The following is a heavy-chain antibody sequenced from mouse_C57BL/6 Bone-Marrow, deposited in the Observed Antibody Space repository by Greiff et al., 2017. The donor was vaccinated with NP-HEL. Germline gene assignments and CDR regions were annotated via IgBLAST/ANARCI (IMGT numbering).Heavy chain of an antibody. CDR2: IDPEDGET. CDR3: AFRYYFDY. V-gene: IGHV14-2*01. Sequence: VQLKQSGAELVKPGASVKLSCTASGFNIKDYYMHWVKQRTEQGLEWIGRIDPEDGETKYAPEFQGKATITADTSSNTAYLQLSSLTSEDTAVYYCAFRYYFDYWGQGTTLTVSS. CDR1: GFNIKDYY. J-gene: IGHJ2*01.